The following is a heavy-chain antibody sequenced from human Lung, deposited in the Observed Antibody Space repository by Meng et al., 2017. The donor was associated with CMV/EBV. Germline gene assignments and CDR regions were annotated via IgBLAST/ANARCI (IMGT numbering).Heavy chain of an antibody. CDR3: ARDPIKGAPDHFDY. J-gene: IGHJ4*02. D-gene: IGHD3-16*01. CDR2: ISWDGSVT. CDR1: GFTFSNFP. Sequence: GESLKISCEVSGFTFSNFPMHWIRQAPGKGLEWVAVISWDGSVTKYADSVRGRFTISRDDSKNTLFLHTNSLRLDDTAVYCCARDPIKGAPDHFDYWGQGTLVPVSS. V-gene: IGHV3-30-3*01.